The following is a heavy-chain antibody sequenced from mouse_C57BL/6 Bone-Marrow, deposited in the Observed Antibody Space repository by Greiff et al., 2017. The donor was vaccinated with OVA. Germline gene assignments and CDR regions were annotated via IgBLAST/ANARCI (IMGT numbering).Heavy chain of an antibody. D-gene: IGHD2-5*01. CDR3: ARNDYSNAWFAY. V-gene: IGHV1-81*01. CDR1: GYTFTSYG. J-gene: IGHJ3*01. Sequence: VQLQQSGAELARPGASVKLSCKASGYTFTSYGISWVKQRTGQGLEWIGEIYPRSGNTYYNEKFKGKATLTADKSSSTAYMELRSLTSEDSAVYVCARNDYSNAWFAYWGQGTLVTVSA. CDR2: IYPRSGNT.